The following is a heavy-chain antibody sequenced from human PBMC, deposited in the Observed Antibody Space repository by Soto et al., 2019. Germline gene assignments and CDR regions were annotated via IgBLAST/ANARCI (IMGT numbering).Heavy chain of an antibody. J-gene: IGHJ1*01. CDR3: AKQQGSLWSSWYFQY. CDR2: ISGSGDSI. V-gene: IGHV3-23*01. CDR1: GFRFSTNA. Sequence: GGSLRLSCAASGFRFSTNAMSWVRQAPGKGLEWVSVISGSGDSIYYADSVKGRFTISRDNSKNTLYLQMNSLRAEDTAVYYCAKQQGSLWSSWYFQYWGLGTLVTVSS. D-gene: IGHD3-3*01.